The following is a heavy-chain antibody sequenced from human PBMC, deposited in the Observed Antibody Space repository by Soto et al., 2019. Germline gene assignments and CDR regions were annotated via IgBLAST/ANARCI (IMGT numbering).Heavy chain of an antibody. Sequence: QVQVVQSGAEVKKPGASVKVSCKASGYTFAGHYLHWVRQAPGQGLEWMGWINAYSGDTDYAQKFQGRVTMTRDTSISTAYMELSRLRSDYTAMYYCATGGAAGVFFDYWGQGALVTVSS. V-gene: IGHV1-2*02. CDR1: GYTFAGHY. D-gene: IGHD3-16*01. J-gene: IGHJ4*02. CDR3: ATGGAAGVFFDY. CDR2: INAYSGDT.